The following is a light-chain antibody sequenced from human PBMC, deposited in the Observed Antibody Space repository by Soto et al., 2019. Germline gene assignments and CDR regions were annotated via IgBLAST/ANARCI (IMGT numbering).Light chain of an antibody. CDR2: GAS. J-gene: IGKJ2*01. CDR1: QSVSSTY. CDR3: QLYGSSPPMYT. Sequence: EIVLTQSPGTLSLSPGERATLSCRTSQSVSSTYLAWYQQRPGQAPSLLIYGASSRATGIPDRFSGSVSGTDFTLTISRLEPEVFAVYYCQLYGSSPPMYTFGQGTKLELK. V-gene: IGKV3-20*01.